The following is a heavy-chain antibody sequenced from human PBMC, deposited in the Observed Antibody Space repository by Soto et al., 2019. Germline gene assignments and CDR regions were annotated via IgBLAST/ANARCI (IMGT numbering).Heavy chain of an antibody. J-gene: IGHJ5*02. CDR3: ARFSNTIFGVVIGP. Sequence: SGPTLVNPTQTLTLACTVSGFSLSTSGMCGSWIRQPPGKALEWLARIDWDDDKYYSTSLKTRLTISKDTSKNQVVLTMTNMDPVDTATYYCARFSNTIFGVVIGPWGQGTLVTVSS. V-gene: IGHV2-70*11. D-gene: IGHD3-3*01. CDR1: GFSLSTSGMC. CDR2: IDWDDDK.